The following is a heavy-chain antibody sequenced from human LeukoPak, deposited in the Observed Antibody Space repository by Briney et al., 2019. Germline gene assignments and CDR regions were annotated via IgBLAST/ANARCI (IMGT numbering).Heavy chain of an antibody. V-gene: IGHV3-30-3*01. CDR3: ARTRGSLDAFDI. D-gene: IGHD1-26*01. J-gene: IGHJ3*02. CDR1: GFTFSSYA. Sequence: GGSLRLSCAVSGFTFSSYAMHWVRQAPGKGLEWLAVISYDGSNKYYADSVKGRFTISRDNSKNTLYLQMNSLRAEDTAVYYCARTRGSLDAFDIWGQGTMVTVSS. CDR2: ISYDGSNK.